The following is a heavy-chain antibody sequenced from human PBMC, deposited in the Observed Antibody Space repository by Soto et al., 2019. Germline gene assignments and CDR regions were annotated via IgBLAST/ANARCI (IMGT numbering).Heavy chain of an antibody. J-gene: IGHJ4*02. CDR1: GYTFTSYG. Sequence: QVQLVQSGAEIKKPGASVKVSCKASGYTFTSYGISWVRQAPGQGLEWMGWISAYNGNTYYAQMLQVRVTMTTDTSTSTAYMELRSLTSDDTAVYYCARDLAAGLVDYWGQGTLVTVSS. V-gene: IGHV1-18*01. CDR2: ISAYNGNT. D-gene: IGHD6-19*01. CDR3: ARDLAAGLVDY.